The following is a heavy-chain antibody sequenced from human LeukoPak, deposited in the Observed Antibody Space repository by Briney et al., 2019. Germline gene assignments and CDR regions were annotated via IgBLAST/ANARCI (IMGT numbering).Heavy chain of an antibody. CDR2: ISSSSSYI. J-gene: IGHJ5*02. Sequence: PGGSLRLSCAASGFTFSSNSMNWVRQAPGKGVEWVPSISSSSSYIYYADSVKGRFTISRDNAKNSLYLQMNSLRAEDTAVYYCARDSSGINWFDPWGQRTLVTVSS. D-gene: IGHD6-19*01. CDR3: ARDSSGINWFDP. CDR1: GFTFSSNS. V-gene: IGHV3-21*01.